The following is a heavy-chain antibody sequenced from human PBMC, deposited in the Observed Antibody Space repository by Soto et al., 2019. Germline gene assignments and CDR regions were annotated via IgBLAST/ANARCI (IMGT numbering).Heavy chain of an antibody. D-gene: IGHD1-1*01. CDR2: ISGSGDST. V-gene: IGHV3-23*01. CDR3: AKSVYNWNDGFFDY. J-gene: IGHJ4*02. Sequence: GGSLRLSCAASGFTFSTYAMSWVRQAPGKGLEWVSTISGSGDSTDTADSVKGRFTISRDNSKNTLYLQMNSLRADDTAVYYCAKSVYNWNDGFFDYWGQGTLVTVSS. CDR1: GFTFSTYA.